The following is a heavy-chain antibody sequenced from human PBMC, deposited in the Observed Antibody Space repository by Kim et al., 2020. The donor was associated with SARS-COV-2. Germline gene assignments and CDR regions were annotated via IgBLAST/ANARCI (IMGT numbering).Heavy chain of an antibody. Sequence: GGSLRLSCAASGFTFSNNCMNWVRQAPGKGLEWVGRIKNKTNGCTTEYAPPVKGRFTVSRDDSKNSLYLQMDSLKPEDTAVYYCGTEHRLPDNWGQGTLV. CDR1: GFTFSNNC. CDR3: GTEHRLPDN. J-gene: IGHJ4*02. V-gene: IGHV3-15*01. CDR2: IKNKTNGCTT. D-gene: IGHD2-2*01.